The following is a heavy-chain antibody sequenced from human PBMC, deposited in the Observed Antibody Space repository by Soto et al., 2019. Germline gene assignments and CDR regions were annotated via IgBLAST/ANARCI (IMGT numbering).Heavy chain of an antibody. CDR1: GFTFDDYA. V-gene: IGHV3-9*01. CDR3: AKGGWFGELTHYFDY. CDR2: ISWNSGSI. D-gene: IGHD3-10*01. J-gene: IGHJ4*02. Sequence: GGSLRLSCAASGFTFDDYAMHWVRQAPGKGLEWVSGISWNSGSIGYADSVKGRFTISRDNAKNSLYLQMNSLRAEDTALYYCAKGGWFGELTHYFDYWGQGTLVTVSS.